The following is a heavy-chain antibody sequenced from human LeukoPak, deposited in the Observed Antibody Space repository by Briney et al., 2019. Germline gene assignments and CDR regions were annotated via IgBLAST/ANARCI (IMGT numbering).Heavy chain of an antibody. D-gene: IGHD2-15*01. Sequence: PSETLSLTCAVYGGSFSGYYWSSIRQPPGKWLEWIGEINHSGSTNYNPSLKSRVTISVDTSKNQFSLKLSSVTAADTAVYYCARGGYCSGGSCYRYYYYYGMDVWGQGTTVTVSS. J-gene: IGHJ6*02. V-gene: IGHV4-34*01. CDR3: ARGGYCSGGSCYRYYYYYGMDV. CDR2: INHSGST. CDR1: GGSFSGYY.